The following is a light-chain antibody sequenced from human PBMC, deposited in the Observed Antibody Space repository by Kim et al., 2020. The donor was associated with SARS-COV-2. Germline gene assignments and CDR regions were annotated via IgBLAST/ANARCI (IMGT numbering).Light chain of an antibody. CDR1: QSLVDSDGNTY. J-gene: IGKJ2*01. CDR3: MQGTRSPPNT. Sequence: PASISCRSSQSLVDSDGNTYLSWFQQRPGQSPRRLIYKVSNRDSGVPDRFSGSGSGTDFTLKITRVEAEDVGIYYCMQGTRSPPNTFGQGTKLEI. CDR2: KVS. V-gene: IGKV2-30*01.